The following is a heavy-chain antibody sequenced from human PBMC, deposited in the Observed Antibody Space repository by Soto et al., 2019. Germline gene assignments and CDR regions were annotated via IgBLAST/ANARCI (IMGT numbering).Heavy chain of an antibody. V-gene: IGHV1-69*13. Sequence: SVKVSCKASGGTFSSYAISWVRQAPGQGLEWMGGIIPIFGTANYAQKFQGRVTITADESTSTAYMELSSLRSEDTAVYYCARDPVRIAAAVPYYYGMDVWGQGTTVTVSS. CDR3: ARDPVRIAAAVPYYYGMDV. CDR2: IIPIFGTA. J-gene: IGHJ6*02. D-gene: IGHD6-13*01. CDR1: GGTFSSYA.